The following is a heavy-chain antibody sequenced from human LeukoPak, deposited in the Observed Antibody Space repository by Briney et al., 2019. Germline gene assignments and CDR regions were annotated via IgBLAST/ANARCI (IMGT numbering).Heavy chain of an antibody. J-gene: IGHJ4*02. CDR1: GGSISSYY. CDR2: MYTDGST. CDR3: ATYDQKLAFDN. D-gene: IGHD6-13*01. Sequence: PSETLSLTCTVSGGSISSYYWSWIRQPAGKGLEWIGRMYTDGSTNYNPFLNSRVTMSVDTSKKHFSLRLNSVTAADTAVYYCATYDQKLAFDNWGQGTLVTVSS. V-gene: IGHV4-4*07.